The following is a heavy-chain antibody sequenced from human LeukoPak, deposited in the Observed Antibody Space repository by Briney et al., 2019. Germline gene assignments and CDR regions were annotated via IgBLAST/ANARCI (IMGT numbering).Heavy chain of an antibody. D-gene: IGHD1-26*01. J-gene: IGHJ6*02. CDR3: AKVGVGATVTGGMDV. V-gene: IGHV3-48*01. CDR2: ISGSSNTT. Sequence: GGSLRLSCVVSGFTFSSYCMNWVRQAPGKGLEWVSYISGSSNTTYYADSVKGRFTISRDNSKNTLYLQMNSLRAEDTAVYYCAKVGVGATVTGGMDVWGQGTTVTVSS. CDR1: GFTFSSYC.